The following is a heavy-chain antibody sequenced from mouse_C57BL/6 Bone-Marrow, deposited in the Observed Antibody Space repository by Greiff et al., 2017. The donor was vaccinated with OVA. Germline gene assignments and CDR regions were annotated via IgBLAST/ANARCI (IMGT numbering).Heavy chain of an antibody. D-gene: IGHD1-1*01. CDR3: ARGLYYGSSVYAMDY. Sequence: EVKLVESGPSLVRPSQTLSLTCTVTGFSINSDCYWIWIRQFPGNKLEYIGYTFYSGITYYNPSLESRTYITRDTSKNQFSLKLSSVTTEDTATYYCARGLYYGSSVYAMDYWGQGTSVTVSS. V-gene: IGHV3-3*01. CDR2: TFYSGIT. J-gene: IGHJ4*01. CDR1: GFSINSDCY.